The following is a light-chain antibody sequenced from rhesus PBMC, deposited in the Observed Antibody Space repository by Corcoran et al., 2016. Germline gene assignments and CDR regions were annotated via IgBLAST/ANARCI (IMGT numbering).Light chain of an antibody. Sequence: DIQMTQSPSSLSASVGDRVTVSCRASQDINKELSWYQQKPGKAPTLLIYAASSLQTGVSARFSGNGYGPYYTLTISSLQAEAVATYYCLHDYTPPWTFGLRTKVEIK. CDR2: AAS. CDR1: QDINKE. CDR3: LHDYTPPWT. V-gene: IGKV1-94*01. J-gene: IGKJ1*01.